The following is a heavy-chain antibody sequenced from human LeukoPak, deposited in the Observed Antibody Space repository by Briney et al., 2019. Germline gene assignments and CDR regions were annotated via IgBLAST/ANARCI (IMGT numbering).Heavy chain of an antibody. CDR1: GGSISSSNW. J-gene: IGHJ5*02. Sequence: PSETLSLTCAVSGGSISSSNWWSWVRQPPGKGLEWIGEIYHSGSTNYNPSLKSRVTISVDTSKNQFSLKLSSVTAADTAVYYCARDWRWDFDRLMEGFDPWGQGTLVTVSS. D-gene: IGHD3-9*01. CDR2: IYHSGST. V-gene: IGHV4-4*02. CDR3: ARDWRWDFDRLMEGFDP.